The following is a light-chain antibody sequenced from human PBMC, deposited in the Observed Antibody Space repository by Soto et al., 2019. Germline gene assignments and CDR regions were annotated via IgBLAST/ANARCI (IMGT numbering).Light chain of an antibody. CDR2: RNN. CDR3: AAWDDSMSGREV. CDR1: SSNIGSNY. V-gene: IGLV1-47*01. J-gene: IGLJ2*01. Sequence: QAVVTQPPSASGTPGQRVTISCSGSSSNIGSNYVYWYQQLPGTAPQLLLYRNNQRPSGGPDRFSCSKSGTSASLAISGLRSEDEADYYCAAWDDSMSGREVFGGGTKVTVL.